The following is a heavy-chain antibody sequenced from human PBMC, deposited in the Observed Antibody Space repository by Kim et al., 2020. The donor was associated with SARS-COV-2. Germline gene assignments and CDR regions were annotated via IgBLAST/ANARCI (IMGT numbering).Heavy chain of an antibody. Sequence: GGSLRLSCAASGFTFSSYEMNWVRQAPGKGLEWVSYISSSGSTIYYADSVKGRFTISRDNAKNSLYLQMNSLRAEDTAVYYCARVGSYYDSSGYYSSVIAYWGQGTLVTVSS. D-gene: IGHD3-22*01. CDR1: GFTFSSYE. J-gene: IGHJ4*02. V-gene: IGHV3-48*03. CDR3: ARVGSYYDSSGYYSSVIAY. CDR2: ISSSGSTI.